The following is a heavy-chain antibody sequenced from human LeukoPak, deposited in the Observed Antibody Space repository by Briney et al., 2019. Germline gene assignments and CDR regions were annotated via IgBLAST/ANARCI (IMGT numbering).Heavy chain of an antibody. J-gene: IGHJ6*03. CDR1: GVTFRSYG. CDR2: ISGSGVST. Sequence: GGSLRLSCAASGVTFRSYGMSWVRQAPGKGLEWVSAISGSGVSTYYTDSVKGRFTISRDNSKNTLYLQISSLRAEDTAVYYCAKEAGNYYYYMDVWGKGTTVTISS. V-gene: IGHV3-23*01. CDR3: AKEAGNYYYYMDV.